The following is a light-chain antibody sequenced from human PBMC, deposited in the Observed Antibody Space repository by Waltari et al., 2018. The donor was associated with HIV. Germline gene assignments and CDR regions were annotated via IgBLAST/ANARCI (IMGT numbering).Light chain of an antibody. CDR2: DVS. CDR3: CSYAGSYTWV. Sequence: QSALTQPRPVSGSPGQSVTISCTGTSSDVGGYTSVPWYQQHPGKAPKLMIYDVSKRPSGVPDRFSGSKSGNTASLTISGLQAEDEADYYCCSYAGSYTWVFGGGTKLTVL. J-gene: IGLJ3*02. CDR1: SSDVGGYTS. V-gene: IGLV2-11*01.